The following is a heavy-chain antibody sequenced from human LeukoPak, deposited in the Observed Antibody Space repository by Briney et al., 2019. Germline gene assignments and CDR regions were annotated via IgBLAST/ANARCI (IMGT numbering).Heavy chain of an antibody. CDR3: ARHSDYYGSGSYRPIDY. D-gene: IGHD3-10*01. V-gene: IGHV5-10-1*01. CDR1: GYTFTNNY. CDR2: INPSDSTT. Sequence: GESLKISCKGSGYTFTNNYISRVRQMPGKGLEWVGRINPSDSTTDYGPSFQGHVTISTDKSINTVYLQWGSLKASDTAMYYCARHSDYYGSGSYRPIDYWGQGTLVTVSS. J-gene: IGHJ4*02.